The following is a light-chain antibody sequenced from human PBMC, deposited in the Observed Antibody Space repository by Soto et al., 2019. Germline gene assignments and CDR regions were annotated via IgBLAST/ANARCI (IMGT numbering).Light chain of an antibody. Sequence: HSVLPQPPSPSCTPGQSVNISCTGTSSDVGGYHYVSWYQQHPGKAPKLMIYEVSKRPSGVPDRFSGSKSGNTASLTVSGLQAEDEADYYCSSYAGSNNKVFGAGTKVTVL. CDR3: SSYAGSNNKV. V-gene: IGLV2-8*01. CDR1: SSDVGGYHY. J-gene: IGLJ1*01. CDR2: EVS.